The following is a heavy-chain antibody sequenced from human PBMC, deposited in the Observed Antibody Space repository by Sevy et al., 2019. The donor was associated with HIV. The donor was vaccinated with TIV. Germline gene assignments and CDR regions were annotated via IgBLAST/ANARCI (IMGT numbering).Heavy chain of an antibody. Sequence: SETLSLTCTVSGGSTSTYYWNWIRQPPGKGLEWIGYISDSGFSKDNPSLRSRVTISIDTSKNQFSLRLTSVSAADTAVYYCARGGGRTDWGMDVWGPGTTVTVSS. CDR3: ARGGGRTDWGMDV. CDR1: GGSTSTYY. CDR2: ISDSGFS. V-gene: IGHV4-59*01. J-gene: IGHJ6*02. D-gene: IGHD1-1*01.